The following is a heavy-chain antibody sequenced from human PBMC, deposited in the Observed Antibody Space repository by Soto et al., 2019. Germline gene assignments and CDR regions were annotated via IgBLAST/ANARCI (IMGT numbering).Heavy chain of an antibody. CDR1: GGTFSSYA. D-gene: IGHD5-12*01. V-gene: IGHV1-69*13. CDR2: IIPIFGTA. CDR3: ASLSRDGYNSAFDY. Sequence: SVKVSCKASGGTFSSYAISWVRQAPGQGLEWMGGIIPIFGTANYAQKFQGRVTITADESTSTAYMGLSSLRSEDTAVYYCASLSRDGYNSAFDYWGQGTLVTVSS. J-gene: IGHJ4*02.